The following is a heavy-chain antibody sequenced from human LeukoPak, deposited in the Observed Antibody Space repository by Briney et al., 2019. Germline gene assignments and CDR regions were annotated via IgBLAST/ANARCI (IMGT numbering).Heavy chain of an antibody. D-gene: IGHD3-10*01. CDR2: ISWDGDST. CDR3: ARDSYGSGSYYRIDY. J-gene: IGHJ4*02. V-gene: IGHV3-43*01. Sequence: GGSLRLSCAASGFTFDDYTMHWVRQAPGKGLEWVSLISWDGDSTYYADSVKGRFTISRDNAKNSLYLQMNSLRAEDTAVYYCARDSYGSGSYYRIDYWGQGTLVTVSS. CDR1: GFTFDDYT.